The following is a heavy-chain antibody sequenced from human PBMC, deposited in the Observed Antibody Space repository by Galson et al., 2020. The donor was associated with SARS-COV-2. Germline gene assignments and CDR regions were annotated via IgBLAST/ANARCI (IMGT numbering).Heavy chain of an antibody. CDR1: GFTISSYA. CDR2: ISRSGGST. CDR3: ASPRHYYDSSGFTDYFDY. J-gene: IGHJ4*02. V-gene: IGHV3-23*01. D-gene: IGHD3-22*01. Sequence: GGSLRLSCAASGFTISSYAISWVRQAPGKGLEWVSAISRSGGSTYYADSVKGRFTISRDHSKNTLYLQMNSLRAEDTAVYYCASPRHYYDSSGFTDYFDYWGQGTLVTVSS.